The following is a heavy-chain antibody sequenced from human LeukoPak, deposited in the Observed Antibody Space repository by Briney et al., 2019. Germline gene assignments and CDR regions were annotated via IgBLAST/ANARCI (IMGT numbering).Heavy chain of an antibody. D-gene: IGHD3-10*01. CDR3: ASEDSGSGSYNNY. V-gene: IGHV1-2*02. Sequence: VASVKVSCKASGYTFTGYYMHWVRQAPGQGLEWMGWINPNSSGTNYAQKFQGRVTMTRDTSISTAYMELSRLRSDDTAVYYCASEDSGSGSYNNYWGQGTLVTVSS. J-gene: IGHJ4*02. CDR1: GYTFTGYY. CDR2: INPNSSGT.